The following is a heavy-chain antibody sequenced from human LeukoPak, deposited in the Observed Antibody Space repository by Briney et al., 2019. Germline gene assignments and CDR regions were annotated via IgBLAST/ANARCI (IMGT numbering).Heavy chain of an antibody. D-gene: IGHD3/OR15-3a*01. V-gene: IGHV4-59*08. J-gene: IGHJ4*02. CDR3: ARLMIIAAAYY. Sequence: SETLSLTCTVSGGSISSYYWSWIRQPPGKGLEWIGYIYYSGSSNYNPSLKSRVTISVDTSKNQFSLKLTSVTAADSAVYYCARLMIIAAAYYWGQGTLVTVSS. CDR1: GGSISSYY. CDR2: IYYSGSS.